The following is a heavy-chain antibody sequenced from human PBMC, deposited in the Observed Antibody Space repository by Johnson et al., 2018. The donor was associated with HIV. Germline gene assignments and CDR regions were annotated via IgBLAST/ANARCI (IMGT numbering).Heavy chain of an antibody. CDR3: ARDGRDLVTRGGFDV. CDR2: ISYDGSNK. J-gene: IGHJ3*01. D-gene: IGHD5-18*01. CDR1: GFTFSSYA. Sequence: QMQLVESGGGVVQPGRSLRLSCAASGFTFSSYAMHWVRQAPGKGLEWVAVISYDGSNKYYADSVKGRFTISRDNSRNMLYLQMNSLRPEDTAVYYCARDGRDLVTRGGFDVWGQGTMVTVSS. V-gene: IGHV3-30*14.